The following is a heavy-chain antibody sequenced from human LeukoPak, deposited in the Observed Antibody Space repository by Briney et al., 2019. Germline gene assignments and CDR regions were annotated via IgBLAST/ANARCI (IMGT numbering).Heavy chain of an antibody. J-gene: IGHJ4*02. CDR1: GFTFSSYS. CDR2: ISSSSSYI. V-gene: IGHV3-21*01. CDR3: ARPGIAVAHFDY. D-gene: IGHD6-19*01. Sequence: PGGSLRLSCAASGFTFSSYSMNWVRQAPGKGLEWVSSISSSSSYIYYADSVKGRFTISRDNAKNSLYLQMNSLRDEDTAVYYCARPGIAVAHFDYWGQGTLVTVSS.